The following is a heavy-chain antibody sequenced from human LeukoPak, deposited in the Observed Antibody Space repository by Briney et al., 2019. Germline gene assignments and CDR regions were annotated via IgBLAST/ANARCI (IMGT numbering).Heavy chain of an antibody. CDR2: INHSGST. V-gene: IGHV4-34*01. D-gene: IGHD7-27*01. CDR3: ARQAWGSALGY. Sequence: SETLSLTCAVYGGSFSGYYWSWIRQPPGKGLEWIGEINHSGSTNYNPSLKSRVTISVDTSKNQFSLKLSSVTAADTAVYYCARQAWGSALGYWGQGTLVTVSS. CDR1: GGSFSGYY. J-gene: IGHJ4*02.